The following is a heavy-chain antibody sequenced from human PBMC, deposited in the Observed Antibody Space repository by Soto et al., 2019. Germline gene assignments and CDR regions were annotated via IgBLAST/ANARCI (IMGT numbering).Heavy chain of an antibody. D-gene: IGHD1-1*01. V-gene: IGHV3-74*01. J-gene: IGHJ4*02. CDR1: GFTFTTYW. CDR2: INGDGSST. CDR3: TRGPRASSTGTGAH. Sequence: LRLSCAASGFTFTTYWMHWVRQVPGKGLVWVSRINGDGSSTTYADSVKGRFTISRDNAKNTLYLQMNSLRAEDTAVYYCTRGPRASSTGTGAHWGQGTLVTVSS.